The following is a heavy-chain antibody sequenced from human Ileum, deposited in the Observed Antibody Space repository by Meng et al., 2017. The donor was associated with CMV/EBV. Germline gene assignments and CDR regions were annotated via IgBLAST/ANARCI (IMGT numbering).Heavy chain of an antibody. Sequence: QGQRQQWGAGLLKPSETLSLTWAVYGGSFSGYYWSWIRQPPGKGLEWIGEINHSGSTNYNPSLKSRVTISVDTSKNQFFLKLSSVTAADTAVYYCARGVAGGPFDYWGQGTLVTVSS. CDR1: GGSFSGYY. CDR2: INHSGST. V-gene: IGHV4-34*01. J-gene: IGHJ4*02. D-gene: IGHD2-15*01. CDR3: ARGVAGGPFDY.